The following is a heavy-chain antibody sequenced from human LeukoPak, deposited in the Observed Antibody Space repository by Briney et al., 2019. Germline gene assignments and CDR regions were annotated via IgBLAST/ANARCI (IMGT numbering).Heavy chain of an antibody. D-gene: IGHD6-25*01. CDR1: GFTFSAYW. CDR2: IEPDGSEK. J-gene: IGHJ4*02. V-gene: IGHV3-7*03. CDR3: ARQRTKQAY. Sequence: GGSLRLSCAASGFTFSAYWMTWVRQAPGKGLEWVANIEPDGSEKKYVDSVKGRFTISRDNAKNSLYLQINSLRVEDTAMYYCARQRTKQAYWGQGTLVTVSS.